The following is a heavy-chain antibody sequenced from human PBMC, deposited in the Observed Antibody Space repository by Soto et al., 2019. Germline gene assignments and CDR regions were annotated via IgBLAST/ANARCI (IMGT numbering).Heavy chain of an antibody. CDR3: ARASRNYYDSSGLDY. J-gene: IGHJ4*02. CDR1: GFTFSNYW. D-gene: IGHD3-22*01. V-gene: IGHV3-7*03. CDR2: IKQDGSEK. Sequence: EVQLVESGGGVVQPGGSLRLSCTASGFTFSNYWMTWVRQAPGKGLEWVASIKQDGSEKYYVDSVQGRFTISRDNAKNSLHVQMNSLRAEDTAGYYCARASRNYYDSSGLDYWGQGTLVTVSS.